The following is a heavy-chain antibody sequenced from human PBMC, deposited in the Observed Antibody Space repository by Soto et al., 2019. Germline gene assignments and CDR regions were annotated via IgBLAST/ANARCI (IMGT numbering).Heavy chain of an antibody. CDR3: AHGGFWSGSNWFDP. CDR1: GFSLSTSGVG. Sequence: SGLTLVNPTQTLTLTCTFSGFSLSTSGVGVGWIRQPPGKALEWLALIYWDDDKRYSPSLKSRLTITKDTSKNQVVLTMTNMDPVDTATYYCAHGGFWSGSNWFDPWGQGTLVTVSS. D-gene: IGHD3-3*01. J-gene: IGHJ5*02. V-gene: IGHV2-5*02. CDR2: IYWDDDK.